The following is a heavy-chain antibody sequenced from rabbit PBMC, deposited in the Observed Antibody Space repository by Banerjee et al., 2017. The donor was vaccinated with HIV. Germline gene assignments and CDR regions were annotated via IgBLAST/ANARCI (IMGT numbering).Heavy chain of an antibody. Sequence: QSLEESGGDLVKPGASLTLTCTASGIDFSSYYMCWVRQAPGKGLELIACINTSSGSTVYTTWAKDRFTISRTSSTTVALQMTSLTAADTATYFCARDLAGVIGWNFNLWGQGTLVTVS. CDR3: ARDLAGVIGWNFNL. CDR2: INTSSGST. CDR1: GIDFSSYY. J-gene: IGHJ4*01. V-gene: IGHV1S40*01. D-gene: IGHD4-1*01.